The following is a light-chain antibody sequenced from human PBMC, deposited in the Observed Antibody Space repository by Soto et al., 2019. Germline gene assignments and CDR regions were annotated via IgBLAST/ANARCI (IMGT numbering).Light chain of an antibody. J-gene: IGKJ1*01. CDR3: QQYGSSTWT. V-gene: IGKV3-20*01. CDR1: QSVSSSY. Sequence: EIVLTHSPGTLSFSPGERATLXSRSSQSVSSSYLAWYQQKPGQAPRVLIYGASSRATGIPDRFSGSGSGTDFTLTIRRLEPEDFAVYYCQQYGSSTWTFGQGTKVDIK. CDR2: GAS.